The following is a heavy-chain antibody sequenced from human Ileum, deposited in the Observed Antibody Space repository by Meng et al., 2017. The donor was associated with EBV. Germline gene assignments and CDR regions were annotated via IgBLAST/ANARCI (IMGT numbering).Heavy chain of an antibody. J-gene: IGHJ4*02. CDR2: IHHTEST. Sequence: QAPARGRVRPWGALPLPGAFAVGSIGSSSGWSWVRQAPGKGLEWIGEIHHTESTNYNPSLKSRVTISVDKSKNQFSLKLSSVTAADTAVYYCARESYSDSSGYYSLDYWGQGSLVTVSS. V-gene: IGHV4-4*02. CDR1: VGSIGSSSG. CDR3: ARESYSDSSGYYSLDY. D-gene: IGHD3-22*01.